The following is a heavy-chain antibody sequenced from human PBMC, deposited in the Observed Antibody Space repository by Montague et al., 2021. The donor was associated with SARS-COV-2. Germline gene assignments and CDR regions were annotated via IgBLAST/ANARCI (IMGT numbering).Heavy chain of an antibody. J-gene: IGHJ4*02. D-gene: IGHD3-22*01. CDR1: GGSFSGYY. CDR3: AGGTKRVFTYDYDSSGYASDY. Sequence: SETLSLTCAVYGGSFSGYYWSWIRQPPGKGLEWIGEINHSRSTKYNPSLKSRVTISVDTSKNQFSLKLSSVTAADTAVYYCAGGTKRVFTYDYDSSGYASDYWGQGTLVTVSS. CDR2: INHSRST. V-gene: IGHV4-34*01.